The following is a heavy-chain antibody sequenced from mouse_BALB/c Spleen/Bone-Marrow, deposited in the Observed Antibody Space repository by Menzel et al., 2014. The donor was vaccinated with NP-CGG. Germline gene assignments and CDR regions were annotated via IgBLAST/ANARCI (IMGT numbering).Heavy chain of an antibody. CDR3: ARDINYDIYWYFDV. Sequence: EVQGVESGGGLVQPGGSLRLSCAISGFTFTDYYMSWVRQPPGKALEWLGFIRNKAKGYTTEYSASVKGRFTISRDNSQSILYLQMNTLRAEDSATYYCARDINYDIYWYFDVWGAGTTVTVSS. D-gene: IGHD2-4*01. CDR1: GFTFTDYY. CDR2: IRNKAKGYTT. V-gene: IGHV7-3*02. J-gene: IGHJ1*01.